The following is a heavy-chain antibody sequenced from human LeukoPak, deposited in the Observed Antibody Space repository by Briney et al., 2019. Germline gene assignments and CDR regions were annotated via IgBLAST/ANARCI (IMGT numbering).Heavy chain of an antibody. CDR1: GGSISSSSYY. CDR3: ARHYWTTVTTARFDP. Sequence: SETLSLTCTVSGGSISSSSYYWGWIRQPPGKGLEWIGCIYYTGSTYYNPSLKSRVTISVDTSKNQFSLKLSSVTAADTAVYYCARHYWTTVTTARFDPWGQGTLVTVSS. D-gene: IGHD4-17*01. CDR2: IYYTGST. J-gene: IGHJ5*02. V-gene: IGHV4-39*01.